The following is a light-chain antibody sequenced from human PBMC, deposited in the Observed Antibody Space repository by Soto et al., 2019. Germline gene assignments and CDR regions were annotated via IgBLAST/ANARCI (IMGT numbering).Light chain of an antibody. CDR2: GAS. CDR3: QQYGSSRRT. Sequence: EIVMTQSPATLSVSPGERATLSCRASQSVSSNLAWYQQTPGQAPRLLIYGASSRATGIPDRFSGTGSGTDFTLTISRLEPEDFAVYYCQQYGSSRRTFGQGTKVDIK. CDR1: QSVSSN. J-gene: IGKJ1*01. V-gene: IGKV3-20*01.